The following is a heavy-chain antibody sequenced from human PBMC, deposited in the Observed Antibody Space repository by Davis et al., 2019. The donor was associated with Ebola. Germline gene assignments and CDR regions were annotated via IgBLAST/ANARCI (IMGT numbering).Heavy chain of an antibody. CDR1: GDSVSSGG. V-gene: IGHV6-1*01. CDR3: ARGWLRSKFDY. J-gene: IGHJ4*02. CDR2: TYYNSKWYN. Sequence: LRLSCAISGDSVSSGGWNWIRQSPSRGLEWLGRTYYNSKWYNDYAVSVKSRITINPDTSKNQLSLQLDSVTPEDTAVYYCARGWLRSKFDYWGRGTLVTVSS. D-gene: IGHD5-12*01.